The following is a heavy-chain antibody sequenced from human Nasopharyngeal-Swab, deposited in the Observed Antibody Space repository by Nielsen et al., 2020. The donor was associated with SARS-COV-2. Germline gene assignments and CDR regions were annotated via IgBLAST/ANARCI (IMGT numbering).Heavy chain of an antibody. V-gene: IGHV3-13*01. J-gene: IGHJ4*02. CDR3: VKGMPQSGGMDV. CDR1: GFTFSSND. D-gene: IGHD2-2*01. Sequence: GGSLRLSCAASGFTFSSNDMHWVRLPRGKGLEWVSAIGAAGGTYYPDSVKGRFTISRENAKNSLYLQMNSLRAEDTAIYYCVKGMPQSGGMDVWGQGTLVTVSS. CDR2: IGAAGGT.